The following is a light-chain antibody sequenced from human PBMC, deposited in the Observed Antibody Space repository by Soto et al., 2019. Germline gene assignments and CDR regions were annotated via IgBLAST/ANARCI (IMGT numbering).Light chain of an antibody. V-gene: IGLV2-14*01. CDR1: RYDVGGYNY. CDR2: EVN. J-gene: IGLJ2*01. CDR3: SSYTSASALAI. Sequence: QSALTQTPSVSGSPGQSVTMSCTGTRYDVGGYNYVSWYRQHPGEAPKLIIFEVNNRPSGISNRFSGSKSGNTASLTISGLQVEDEAHYFCSSYTSASALAIFGGGTKLTVL.